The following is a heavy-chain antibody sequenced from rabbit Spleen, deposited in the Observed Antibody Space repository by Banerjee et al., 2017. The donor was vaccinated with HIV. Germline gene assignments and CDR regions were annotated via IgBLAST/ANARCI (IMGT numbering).Heavy chain of an antibody. J-gene: IGHJ4*01. CDR2: INSYTGRP. Sequence: QEQLVESGGGLVQPEGSLTLTCTASGFSFDSGYVMCWVRQAPGKGLEWIACINSYTGRPVYASWAKGRFTISKTSSTTVTLQMTSLTAADTATYFCARAAGGDVVGVDIDGFRLWGQGTLVTVS. CDR1: GFSFDSGYV. CDR3: ARAAGGDVVGVDIDGFRL. D-gene: IGHD2-1*01. V-gene: IGHV1S45*01.